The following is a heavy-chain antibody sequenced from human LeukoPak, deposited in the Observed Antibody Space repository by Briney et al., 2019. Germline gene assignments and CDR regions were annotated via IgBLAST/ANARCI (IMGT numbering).Heavy chain of an antibody. Sequence: PGGSLRLSCAASGFTFSSYSMNWVRQAPGKGLEWVSSISSSSSYIYYADSVKGRFTISRDNAKNSLYLQMNSLRPEDTAVYYCLPSGILAGSQGYWGQGTLVTVSS. V-gene: IGHV3-21*01. D-gene: IGHD3-9*01. CDR3: LPSGILAGSQGY. J-gene: IGHJ4*02. CDR1: GFTFSSYS. CDR2: ISSSSSYI.